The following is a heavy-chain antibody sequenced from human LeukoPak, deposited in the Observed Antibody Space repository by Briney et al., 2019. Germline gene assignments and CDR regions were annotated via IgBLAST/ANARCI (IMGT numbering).Heavy chain of an antibody. CDR2: ISGSGGST. J-gene: IGHJ4*02. CDR1: GFTFSSYA. CDR3: AKKWGVGTTTLDYFDY. V-gene: IGHV3-23*01. D-gene: IGHD1-26*01. Sequence: GGSLRLSCAASGFTFSSYAMSWVRQAPGKGLEWVSAISGSGGSTYYADSVKGRFTISRDNSKNTLYLQMNSLTDDDTAVYYCAKKWGVGTTTLDYFDYWGQGTLVTVSS.